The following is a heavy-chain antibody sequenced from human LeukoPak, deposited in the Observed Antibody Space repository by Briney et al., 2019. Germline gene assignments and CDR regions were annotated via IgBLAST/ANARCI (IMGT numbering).Heavy chain of an antibody. CDR1: GFTVSSNY. V-gene: IGHV3-66*01. CDR3: ARGRADVSFDY. Sequence: PGGSLRLSCAASGFTVSSNYMSWVRQAPGKGLEWVSVIYSGGSTYYADSVKGRFTISRDNSKNTLYLQMNSLRAEDTAVYYCARGRADVSFDYWGQGTLVTVSS. CDR2: IYSGGST. J-gene: IGHJ4*02. D-gene: IGHD2/OR15-2a*01.